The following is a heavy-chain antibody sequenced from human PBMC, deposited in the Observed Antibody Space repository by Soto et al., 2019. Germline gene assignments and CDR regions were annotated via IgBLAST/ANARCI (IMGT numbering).Heavy chain of an antibody. J-gene: IGHJ4*02. Sequence: ASVKVSCKTSGYTFTAYGLAWLRQAPGQRPEWMGWVSTINADTNYAQKFQGRVTMTTETSTRTTYMELRSLRSDDTAVYYCARELNTDPSAYYSFAYWGQGTLVTVSS. D-gene: IGHD3-22*01. V-gene: IGHV1-18*01. CDR1: GYTFTAYG. CDR3: ARELNTDPSAYYSFAY. CDR2: VSTINADT.